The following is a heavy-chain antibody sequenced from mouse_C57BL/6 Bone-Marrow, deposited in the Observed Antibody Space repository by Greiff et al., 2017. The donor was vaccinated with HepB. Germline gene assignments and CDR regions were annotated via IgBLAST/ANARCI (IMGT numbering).Heavy chain of an antibody. J-gene: IGHJ1*03. CDR3: ARGTRDYDIGYFDV. V-gene: IGHV1-18*01. D-gene: IGHD2-4*01. CDR2: INPNNGGT. Sequence: EVQLQQSGPELVKPGASVKIPCKASGYTFTDYNMDWVKQSHGKSLEWIGDINPNNGGTIYNQKFKGKATLTVDKSSSTAYMELRSLTSEDTAVYYCARGTRDYDIGYFDVWGTGTTVTVSS. CDR1: GYTFTDYN.